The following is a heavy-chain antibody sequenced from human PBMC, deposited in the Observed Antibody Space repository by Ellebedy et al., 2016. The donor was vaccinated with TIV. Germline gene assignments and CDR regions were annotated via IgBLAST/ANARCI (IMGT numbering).Heavy chain of an antibody. V-gene: IGHV3-23*01. CDR1: GFTFNTYA. CDR2: INGGATST. D-gene: IGHD5-18*01. J-gene: IGHJ4*02. Sequence: GGSLRLXXSASGFTFNTYAMSWVRQAPGKGREWVSTINGGATSTFYAGSVRGRFTISRDNSKNTVYLQMDSLRTEDTALYYCAKAPGGYTFGCFDSWGQGTLVTVSS. CDR3: AKAPGGYTFGCFDS.